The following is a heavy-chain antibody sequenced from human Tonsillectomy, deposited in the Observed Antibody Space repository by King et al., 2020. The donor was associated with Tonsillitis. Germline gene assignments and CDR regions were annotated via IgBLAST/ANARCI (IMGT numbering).Heavy chain of an antibody. V-gene: IGHV1-2*02. Sequence: VQLVESGAEVKKPGASVKVSCKASGYTFTDYYIYWVRQAPGQGPEWMGWINPNSGDTNYAQKFRGRVTMTRDTSISTAYMELSRPTSDDTAVYYCAREGSYHGLGSFLYWGQGTLVTVSS. CDR2: INPNSGDT. D-gene: IGHD3-10*01. CDR1: GYTFTDYY. J-gene: IGHJ4*02. CDR3: AREGSYHGLGSFLY.